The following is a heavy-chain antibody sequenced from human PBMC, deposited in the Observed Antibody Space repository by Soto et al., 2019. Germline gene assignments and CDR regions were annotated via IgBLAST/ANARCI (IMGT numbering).Heavy chain of an antibody. CDR1: GDFIRSSY. J-gene: IGHJ4*02. CDR3: ASQQQWLDY. D-gene: IGHD6-19*01. Sequence: SETLSLTCTVSGDFIRSSYWTWIRQAPGRGLEWIGDIYHTGTTNYNPSLKSRVSISVDTSKNQYSLQLSSVTPEDTAVYYCASQQQWLDYWGQGTPVTVSS. V-gene: IGHV4-59*12. CDR2: IYHTGTT.